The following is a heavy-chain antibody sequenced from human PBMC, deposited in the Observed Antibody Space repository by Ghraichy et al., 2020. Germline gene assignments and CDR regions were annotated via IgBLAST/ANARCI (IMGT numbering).Heavy chain of an antibody. CDR1: GFTFSTYS. D-gene: IGHD1-26*01. CDR3: ARDPGIVGATTDYYFDY. CDR2: ISSSSSYI. V-gene: IGHV3-21*01. J-gene: IGHJ4*02. Sequence: GGSLRLSCAASGFTFSTYSMNWVRQAPGKGLEWVSSISSSSSYIYYADSVKGRFTISRDNAKNSLYLQMNSLRAEDTAVYYCARDPGIVGATTDYYFDYWGQGTLVTVSS.